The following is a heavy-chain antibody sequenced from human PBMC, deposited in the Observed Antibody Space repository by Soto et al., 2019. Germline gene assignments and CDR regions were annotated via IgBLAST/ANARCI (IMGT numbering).Heavy chain of an antibody. CDR1: GFSLSTSGVG. V-gene: IGHV2-5*02. Sequence: QITLKESGPTLVKPTQTLTLTCTFSGFSLSTSGVGVGWIRQPPGKALEWLALIYWDDAKEYSPSLKSRLTITKDTSKNQVVLIITNMDPVDTATYYCAHKGGGDRILDYWGQGTLVTVSS. CDR2: IYWDDAK. J-gene: IGHJ4*02. CDR3: AHKGGGDRILDY. D-gene: IGHD3-16*01.